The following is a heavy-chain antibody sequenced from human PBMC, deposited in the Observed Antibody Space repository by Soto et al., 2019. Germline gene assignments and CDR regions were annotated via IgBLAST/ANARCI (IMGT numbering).Heavy chain of an antibody. J-gene: IGHJ5*02. CDR1: GFTFSSYA. CDR3: ARDRRGVVVAATLNP. Sequence: QVQLVESGGGVVQPGRSLRLSCAASGFTFSSYAMHWVRQAPGKGLEWVAVISYDGSNKYYADSVKGRFTISRDNSKNTLYLQMNRLRAEDTAVYYCARDRRGVVVAATLNPWGQGTLVTVSS. D-gene: IGHD2-15*01. V-gene: IGHV3-30-3*01. CDR2: ISYDGSNK.